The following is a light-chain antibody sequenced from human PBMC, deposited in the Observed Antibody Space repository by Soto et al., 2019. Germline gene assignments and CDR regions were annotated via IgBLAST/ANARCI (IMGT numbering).Light chain of an antibody. CDR3: QQYESSWT. J-gene: IGKJ1*01. V-gene: IGKV3-20*01. CDR2: GAS. Sequence: EIVLTQSPGTLSLSPGERATLSCRASQAISSTFLAWYQHKPGQAPRVLIYGASRRATGIPDRFSGSGSGNDFTLIISKLEPEGFAVYYCQQYESSWTFGQGTKVEMK. CDR1: QAISSTF.